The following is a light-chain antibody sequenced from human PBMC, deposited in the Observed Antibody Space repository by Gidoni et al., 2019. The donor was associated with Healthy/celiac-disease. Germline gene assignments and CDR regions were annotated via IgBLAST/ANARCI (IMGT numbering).Light chain of an antibody. CDR1: QSVRSY. CDR2: DSS. Sequence: EIVLTQSPATLSLSPGERATLSCRASQSVRSYLAWYQQKPGQAPRLLIYDSSNRATVIPAMFSGSGSGTDFTLTISSLEPEDFAVYYCQQRSNWLTFGGGTKVEIK. J-gene: IGKJ4*01. V-gene: IGKV3-11*01. CDR3: QQRSNWLT.